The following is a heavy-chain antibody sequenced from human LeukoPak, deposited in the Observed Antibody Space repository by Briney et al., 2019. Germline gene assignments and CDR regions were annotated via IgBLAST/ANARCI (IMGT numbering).Heavy chain of an antibody. CDR1: GYTFTSYG. CDR3: ARDYCSSTSCYEFDY. Sequence: ASVKVSCKASGYTFTSYGISWVRQAPGQGLEWMGWISAYNGSTNYAQKLQGRVIMTTDTSTSTAYMELRSLRSDDTAVYYCARDYCSSTSCYEFDYWGQGTLVTVSS. D-gene: IGHD2-2*01. CDR2: ISAYNGST. V-gene: IGHV1-18*01. J-gene: IGHJ4*02.